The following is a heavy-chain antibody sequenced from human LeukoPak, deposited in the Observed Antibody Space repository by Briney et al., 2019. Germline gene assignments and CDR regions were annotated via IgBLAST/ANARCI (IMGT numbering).Heavy chain of an antibody. J-gene: IGHJ6*02. CDR1: SGFVISGNYY. Sequence: SETLSLTCTVSSGFVISGNYYWSWIRQPPGKGPEWIGQIYYSGHTNYNPSLKSRVTISMDTSTNQFSLKLSSVTAADTAVYYCARGGWELPWDYYGMDVWGQGTTVTVSS. CDR2: IYYSGHT. V-gene: IGHV4-61*01. CDR3: ARGGWELPWDYYGMDV. D-gene: IGHD1-26*01.